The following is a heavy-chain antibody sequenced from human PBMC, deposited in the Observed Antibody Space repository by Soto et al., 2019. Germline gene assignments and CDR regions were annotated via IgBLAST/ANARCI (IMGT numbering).Heavy chain of an antibody. CDR2: IKSKTDGGTT. CDR1: GFTFSNAW. CDR3: TTDIGEFRWGDGDAFDI. V-gene: IGHV3-15*07. J-gene: IGHJ3*02. D-gene: IGHD3-10*01. Sequence: GGSLRLSCAASGFTFSNAWMNWVRQAPGKGLEWVGRIKSKTDGGTTDYAAPVKGRFTISRDDSKNTLYLQMNSLKTEDTAVYYCTTDIGEFRWGDGDAFDIWGQGTMVTVSS.